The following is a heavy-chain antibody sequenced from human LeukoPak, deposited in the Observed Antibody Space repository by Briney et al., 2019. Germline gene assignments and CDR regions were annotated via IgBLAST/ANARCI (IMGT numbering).Heavy chain of an antibody. CDR2: IKSKNDGGTT. Sequence: GGSLRLSCAASGFTFSDAWMSWVRQAPGKGLEWVGRIKSKNDGGTTDYAAPVKGRFSISRDDSENTVYLQMNSLETDDTAVYYCAYQGSCEHCFDYWGQGTLVTVSS. V-gene: IGHV3-15*01. J-gene: IGHJ4*02. CDR3: AYQGSCEHCFDY. D-gene: IGHD3-3*02. CDR1: GFTFSDAW.